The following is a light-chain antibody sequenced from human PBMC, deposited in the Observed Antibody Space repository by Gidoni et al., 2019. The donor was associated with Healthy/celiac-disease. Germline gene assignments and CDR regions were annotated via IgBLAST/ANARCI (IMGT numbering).Light chain of an antibody. CDR3: SSYTSSSTWV. CDR2: EVS. Sequence: QSALTQPASVSGSPGPSITISCTGTSSDVGGYNYVSWYQQHPGKAPKLMIYEVSNRLSGVSNRFSGSKSGNTASLTISGLQAEDEADYYCSSYTSSSTWVFGGGTKLTVL. J-gene: IGLJ3*02. V-gene: IGLV2-14*01. CDR1: SSDVGGYNY.